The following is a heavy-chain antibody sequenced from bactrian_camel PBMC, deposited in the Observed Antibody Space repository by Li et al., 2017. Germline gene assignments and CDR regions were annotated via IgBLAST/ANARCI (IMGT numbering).Heavy chain of an antibody. J-gene: IGHJ4*01. CDR2: IRRDDLT. V-gene: IGHV3S56*01. D-gene: IGHD5*01. CDR3: TRETQWVGYHEMAEY. Sequence: HVQLVESGGGSVQAGGSLRLSCAPSGLSVSDFSMAWFRQFPGKEPEAVAAIRRDDLTAYTDSVKGRFISSRDNSKNTVYLQLNGLKSEDTAMHYCTRETQWVGYHEMAEYWGQGTQVTVS. CDR1: GLSVSDFS.